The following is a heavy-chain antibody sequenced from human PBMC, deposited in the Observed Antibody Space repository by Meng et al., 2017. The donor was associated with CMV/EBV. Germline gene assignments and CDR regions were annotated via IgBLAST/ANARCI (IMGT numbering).Heavy chain of an antibody. D-gene: IGHD3-3*01. Sequence: QVPLRQWGAGLLKPSETLSLTCAVYGGSFSGYYWSWIRQPPGKGLEWIGYIYYSGSTYYNPSLKSRVTISVDTSKNQFSLKLSSVTAADTAVYYCARDNRRGGVDYWGQGTLVTVSS. J-gene: IGHJ4*02. CDR3: ARDNRRGGVDY. CDR1: GGSFSGYY. V-gene: IGHV4-34*01. CDR2: IYYSGST.